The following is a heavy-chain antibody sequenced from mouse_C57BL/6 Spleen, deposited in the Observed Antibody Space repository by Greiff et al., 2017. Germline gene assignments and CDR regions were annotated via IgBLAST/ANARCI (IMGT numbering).Heavy chain of an antibody. CDR2: ISSGSSTI. D-gene: IGHD1-1*01. Sequence: EVKLMESGGGLVKPGGSLKLSCAASGFTFSDYGMHWVRQAPEKGLAWVAYISSGSSTIYYADTVKGRFTISRDNAKNTLFLQMTSLRSEDTAMYYCASDYYYGSSLDYWGQGTTLTVSS. J-gene: IGHJ2*01. V-gene: IGHV5-17*01. CDR3: ASDYYYGSSLDY. CDR1: GFTFSDYG.